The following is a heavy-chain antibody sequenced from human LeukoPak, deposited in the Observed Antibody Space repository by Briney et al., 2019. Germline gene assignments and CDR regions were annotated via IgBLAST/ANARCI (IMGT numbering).Heavy chain of an antibody. D-gene: IGHD1-26*01. CDR1: GFTFSSYA. CDR2: ITGSGGST. V-gene: IGHV3-23*01. CDR3: ARSGSPIFDY. J-gene: IGHJ4*02. Sequence: PGGSLRLSCAASGFTFSSYAMSWVRQAPGKGLEWVSAITGSGGSTFYADSVKGRFTISRDNSKNTLYLQMNSLRAEDTAVYYCARSGSPIFDYWGQGTLVAVSS.